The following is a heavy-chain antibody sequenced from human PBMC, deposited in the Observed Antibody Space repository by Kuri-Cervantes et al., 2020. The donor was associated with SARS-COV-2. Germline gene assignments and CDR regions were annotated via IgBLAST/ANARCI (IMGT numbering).Heavy chain of an antibody. CDR3: ARGRGYCSSTSCRIPYYYYMDV. V-gene: IGHV3-13*03. J-gene: IGHJ6*03. Sequence: GGSLRLSCAACGFTFSSYDMHWVRQATGKGLEWVSAIGTAGDTYYPGSVKGQFTISRENAKNSLYLQMNSLRAEDTAVYYCARGRGYCSSTSCRIPYYYYMDVWGKGTTVTVSS. CDR2: IGTAGDT. CDR1: GFTFSSYD. D-gene: IGHD2-2*01.